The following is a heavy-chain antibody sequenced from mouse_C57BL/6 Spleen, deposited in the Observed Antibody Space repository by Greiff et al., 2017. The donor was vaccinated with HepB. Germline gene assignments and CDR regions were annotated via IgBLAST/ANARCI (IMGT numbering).Heavy chain of an antibody. D-gene: IGHD4-1*01. V-gene: IGHV1-64*01. CDR1: GYTFTSYW. Sequence: VQLQQSGAELVKPGASVKLSCKASGYTFTSYWMHWVKQRPGQGLEWIGMIHPNSGSTNYNEKFKSKATLTVDKSSSTAYMQLSSLTSEDSAVYYCARLPGGYAMDYWGQGTSVTVSS. J-gene: IGHJ4*01. CDR3: ARLPGGYAMDY. CDR2: IHPNSGST.